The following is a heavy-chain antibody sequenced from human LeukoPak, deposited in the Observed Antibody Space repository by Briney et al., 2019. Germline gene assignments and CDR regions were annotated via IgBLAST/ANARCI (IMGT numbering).Heavy chain of an antibody. D-gene: IGHD1-26*01. CDR2: INHSGST. V-gene: IGHV4-34*01. Sequence: SETLSLTCAVYGGSFSGYYWSWIRKPPGKGLEWIGEINHSGSTNYNPSLKSRVTISVDTSKNQFSLKLSSVTAADTAVYYCARMGGSYYFDYWGQGTLVTVSS. CDR1: GGSFSGYY. J-gene: IGHJ4*02. CDR3: ARMGGSYYFDY.